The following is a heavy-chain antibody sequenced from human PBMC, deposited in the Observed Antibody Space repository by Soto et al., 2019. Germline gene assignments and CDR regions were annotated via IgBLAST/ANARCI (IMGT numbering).Heavy chain of an antibody. Sequence: GALRVCSEAPGLSCSSDWISRVRQAPGKGLEWVANIKQYGSEKYYVDSVKGRFTISRDNAKNSLYLQMNSMRAEDTAVYYCARGLACSGGSCYWFDPWGQGTLVTVSS. CDR1: GLSCSSDW. V-gene: IGHV3-7*03. CDR2: IKQYGSEK. CDR3: ARGLACSGGSCYWFDP. D-gene: IGHD2-15*01. J-gene: IGHJ5*02.